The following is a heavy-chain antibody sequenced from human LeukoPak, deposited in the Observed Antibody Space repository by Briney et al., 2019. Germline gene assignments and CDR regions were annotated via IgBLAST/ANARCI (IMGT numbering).Heavy chain of an antibody. CDR3: GKAGGGGAITLVRGVKGDYYYMDV. D-gene: IGHD3-10*01. CDR1: GFTFSTYA. V-gene: IGHV3-23*01. Sequence: GGSLRLSCAASGFTFSTYAMVWVRQPPGKGLEWVSSIFPSGGEIHYADSVRGRFTISRDNSKSTLSLQMHSLRAEEPGVYSCGKAGGGGAITLVRGVKGDYYYMDVWGKGTTVTISS. J-gene: IGHJ6*03. CDR2: IFPSGGEI.